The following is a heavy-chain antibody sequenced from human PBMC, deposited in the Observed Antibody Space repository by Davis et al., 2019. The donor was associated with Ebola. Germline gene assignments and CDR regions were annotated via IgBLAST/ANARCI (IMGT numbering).Heavy chain of an antibody. D-gene: IGHD1-26*01. J-gene: IGHJ3*02. CDR2: YGTSADT. V-gene: IGHV3-53*01. Sequence: GGSLRLSCAASGFSVSDKYMSWVRQAPGKGLEWVSTYGTSADTYYADSVKGRFTLSRDNSKNTLYLQMNGLRVEDTAIYYCAKDTSNIWFDIWGQGTNVTVSS. CDR1: GFSVSDKY. CDR3: AKDTSNIWFDI.